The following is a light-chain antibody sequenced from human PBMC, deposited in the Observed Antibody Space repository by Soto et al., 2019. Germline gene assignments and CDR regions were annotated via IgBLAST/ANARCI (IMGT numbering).Light chain of an antibody. V-gene: IGLV1-51*01. J-gene: IGLJ2*01. Sequence: QSVLTQPPSVSAAPGQKVTISCSGSSSNIGNNDVSWYQQLPGTAPKLLIYDNNKRPSGIPDRFSGSKSGTSASLGITGLRTGDEAEYYCGSWESSLSTGIFGGGTKVT. CDR1: SSNIGNND. CDR3: GSWESSLSTGI. CDR2: DNN.